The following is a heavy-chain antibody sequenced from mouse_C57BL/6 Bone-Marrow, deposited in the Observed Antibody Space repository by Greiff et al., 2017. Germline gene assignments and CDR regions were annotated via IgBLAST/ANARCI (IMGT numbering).Heavy chain of an antibody. V-gene: IGHV1-26*01. J-gene: IGHJ4*01. D-gene: IGHD1-1*01. CDR1: GYTFTDYY. CDR2: INPNNGGT. Sequence: VQLQQSGPELVKPGASVKISCKASGYTFTDYYMNWVKQSHGKSLEWIGDINPNNGGTSYNQKFKGKATLTVDKSSSTAYMELRSLTSEDSAVYYCASKYYGSGAMDYWGQGTSVTVSS. CDR3: ASKYYGSGAMDY.